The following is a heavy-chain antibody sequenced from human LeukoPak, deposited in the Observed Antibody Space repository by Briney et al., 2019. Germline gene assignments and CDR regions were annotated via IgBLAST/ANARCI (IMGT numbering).Heavy chain of an antibody. CDR2: IYYSGST. CDR3: ARVGWLRPRANYYYYYMDV. D-gene: IGHD5-12*01. J-gene: IGHJ6*03. CDR1: GGSISSYY. V-gene: IGHV4-59*01. Sequence: SETLSLTCTVSGGSISSYYWSWIRQPPGKGLEWIGYIYYSGSTNYNPSLKSRVTISVDTSKNQFSLKLSSVTAADTAVYYCARVGWLRPRANYYYYYMDVRGKGTTVTVSS.